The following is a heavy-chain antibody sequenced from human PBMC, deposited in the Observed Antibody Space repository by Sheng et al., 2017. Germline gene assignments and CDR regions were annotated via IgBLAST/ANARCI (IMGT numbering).Heavy chain of an antibody. D-gene: IGHD3-10*01. Sequence: QVQLQESGPGLVKPSETLSLTCTVSGGSISSYYWSWIRQPPGKGLEWIGYIYYSGSSTYNPSLKSRVTISVDTSKNQFSLELSSVTAADTAVYYCVREYYYGSGSYGWLDPVGPGNPGPPSPQ. CDR2: IYYSGSS. V-gene: IGHV4-59*01. J-gene: IGHJ5*02. CDR1: GGSISSYY. CDR3: VREYYYGSGSYGWLDP.